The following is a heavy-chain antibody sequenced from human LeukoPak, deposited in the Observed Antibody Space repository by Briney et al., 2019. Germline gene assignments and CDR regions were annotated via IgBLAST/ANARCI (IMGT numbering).Heavy chain of an antibody. CDR2: TYYRSKWYN. D-gene: IGHD3-22*01. V-gene: IGHV6-1*01. CDR3: ARELYDSSGYYEDAFDI. CDR1: GDSVSSNSAA. Sequence: SQTLSLTCAISGDSVSSNSAAWNWIRQSPSRGLEWLGRTYYRSKWYNDYAVSVKSRITINPDTSKNQFSLQLNSVTPEDTAVYYCARELYDSSGYYEDAFDIWGQGTMVTVSS. J-gene: IGHJ3*02.